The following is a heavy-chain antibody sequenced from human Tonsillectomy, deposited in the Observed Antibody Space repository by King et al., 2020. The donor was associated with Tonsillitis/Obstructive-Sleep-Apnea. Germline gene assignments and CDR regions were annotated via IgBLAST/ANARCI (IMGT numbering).Heavy chain of an antibody. J-gene: IGHJ4*02. CDR1: GFTFSSYS. Sequence: QLVQSGGGLVQPGGSLRLSCAASGFTFSSYSMNWVRQAPGKGLEWVSYISSSSSTIYYADSVKGRFTISRDNAKNSLYLQMNSLGDEDTAVYYCARAGQWLAPGGGYYFDYWGQGTLVTVSS. D-gene: IGHD6-19*01. CDR2: ISSSSSTI. CDR3: ARAGQWLAPGGGYYFDY. V-gene: IGHV3-48*02.